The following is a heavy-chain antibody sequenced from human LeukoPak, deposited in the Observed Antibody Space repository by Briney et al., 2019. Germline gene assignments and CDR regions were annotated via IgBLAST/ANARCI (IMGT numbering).Heavy chain of an antibody. V-gene: IGHV1-69*05. J-gene: IGHJ5*02. CDR3: AREGDPPNWFDP. D-gene: IGHD3-16*01. Sequence: SVKVSCKASGGTFSSLAINWVRQAPGQGLEWMGGIIPIFGTANYPQKFQGRVTITTDESTSTAYMELSSLRSEDTAVYYCAREGDPPNWFDPWGQGTLVTVSS. CDR1: GGTFSSLA. CDR2: IIPIFGTA.